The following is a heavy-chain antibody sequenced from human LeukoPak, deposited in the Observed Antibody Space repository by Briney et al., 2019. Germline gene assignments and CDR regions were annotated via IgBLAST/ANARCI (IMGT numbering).Heavy chain of an antibody. D-gene: IGHD6-19*01. J-gene: IGHJ4*02. Sequence: SETLSLTCTVSGGSISSYYWSWIRQPPGKGLEWIGYIYYSGSTNYNPSLKSRVTISVDMSKNQFSLKLSSVTAADTAVYYCARAGSYSSGWYGADYWGQGTLVTVSS. CDR2: IYYSGST. CDR1: GGSISSYY. CDR3: ARAGSYSSGWYGADY. V-gene: IGHV4-59*01.